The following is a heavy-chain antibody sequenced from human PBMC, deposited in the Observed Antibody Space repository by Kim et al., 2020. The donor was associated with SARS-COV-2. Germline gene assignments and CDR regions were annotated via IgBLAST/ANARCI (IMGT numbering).Heavy chain of an antibody. CDR2: IYYSGST. V-gene: IGHV4-59*01. Sequence: SETLSLTCTVSGGSISNYYWIWIRQSPGKGLEWIGSIYYSGSTNYNPSLKSRVTIVVDMSKNQFSLKLSSVTAADTAVYYCARHQTAFDIWGQGTLVTVSS. CDR1: GGSISNYY. J-gene: IGHJ3*02. CDR3: ARHQTAFDI.